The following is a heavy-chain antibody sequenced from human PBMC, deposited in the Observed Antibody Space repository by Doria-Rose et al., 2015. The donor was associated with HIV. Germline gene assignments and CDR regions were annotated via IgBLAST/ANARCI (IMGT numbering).Heavy chain of an antibody. V-gene: IGHV2-26*01. CDR1: GVSLSSPGMG. CDR3: ARIQSSRWYHKYYFDF. CDR2: IFSDDER. Sequence: SGPVLVKPTETLTLTCTVSGVSLSSPGMGVSWIRRPPGKALEWLANIFSDDERSYKTSPKSRLTISRGTSKSQVVLTMTDVDPVDTATYYCARIQSSRWYHKYYFDFWGQGTLVIVSA. J-gene: IGHJ4*02. D-gene: IGHD6-13*01.